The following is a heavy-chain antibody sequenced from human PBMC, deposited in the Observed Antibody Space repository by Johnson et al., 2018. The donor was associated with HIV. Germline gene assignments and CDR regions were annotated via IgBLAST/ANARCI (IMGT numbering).Heavy chain of an antibody. CDR3: AREPEGWAFDI. CDR2: SRNKATSYTT. CDR1: GFFFSNYA. Sequence: VQLVESGGGVVQPGRSLRLSCAASGFFFSNYAMHWVRQAPGKGLAWVGRSRNKATSYTTEYAASVKGRFTISRDDSKNSLYLQMNSLKTEDTAVYYCAREPEGWAFDIWGQGTMVTVSS. V-gene: IGHV3-72*01. D-gene: IGHD1-26*01. J-gene: IGHJ3*02.